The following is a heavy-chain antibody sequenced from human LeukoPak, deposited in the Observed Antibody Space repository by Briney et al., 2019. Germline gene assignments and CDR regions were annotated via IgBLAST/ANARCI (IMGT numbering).Heavy chain of an antibody. Sequence: GGSLRLSCAASGFTFSSYSMNWVRQAPGKGLEWVSSISSSSSYIYYADSVQGRFTISRDNAKNPLYLQMNSLRAEDTAVYYCARSKYSYAYEGYFDYWGQGTLVTVSS. D-gene: IGHD5-18*01. J-gene: IGHJ4*02. CDR1: GFTFSSYS. CDR2: ISSSSSYI. CDR3: ARSKYSYAYEGYFDY. V-gene: IGHV3-21*01.